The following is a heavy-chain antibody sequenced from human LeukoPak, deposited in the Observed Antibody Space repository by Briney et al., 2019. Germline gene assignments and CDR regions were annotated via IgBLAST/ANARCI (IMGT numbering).Heavy chain of an antibody. J-gene: IGHJ3*02. Sequence: SETLSLTCTVSGGPVSSGSYYWSWIRQPPGKGLEWIGYIYYSGSTNYNPPLKSRVTMSIATSKNQFSLKLSSVTAADTAVYYCARADCSGGSCYAFDIWGQGTMVTVSS. CDR3: ARADCSGGSCYAFDI. CDR1: GGPVSSGSYY. D-gene: IGHD2-15*01. V-gene: IGHV4-61*01. CDR2: IYYSGST.